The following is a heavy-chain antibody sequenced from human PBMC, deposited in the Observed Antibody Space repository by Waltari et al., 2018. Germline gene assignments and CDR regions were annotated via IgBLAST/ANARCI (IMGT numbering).Heavy chain of an antibody. D-gene: IGHD2-21*02. CDR3: ARKMAQGVVTGMAYGMDV. Sequence: EVQLVQSGAEVKKPGESLKISCKGSGYSFTSYWIDWVRQMPGKGLEWMGIIYPGDSDTRYSPSFQGQVTISADKSISTAYLQWSSLKASDTAMYYCARKMAQGVVTGMAYGMDVWGQGTTVTVSS. CDR2: IYPGDSDT. J-gene: IGHJ6*02. CDR1: GYSFTSYW. V-gene: IGHV5-51*01.